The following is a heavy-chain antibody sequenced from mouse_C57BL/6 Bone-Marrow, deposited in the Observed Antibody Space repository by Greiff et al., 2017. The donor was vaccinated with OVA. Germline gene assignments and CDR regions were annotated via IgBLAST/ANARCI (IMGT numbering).Heavy chain of an antibody. CDR3: ASHSSGYRYYYAMDY. Sequence: QVQLQQSGPGLVQPSQSLSITCTVSGFSLTSYGVHWVRQSPGKGLEWLGVIWSGGSADYNAALISRLSNSKDNSKSQVFFKMNSLQADDTAIYYCASHSSGYRYYYAMDYWGQGTSVTVSS. CDR2: IWSGGSA. J-gene: IGHJ4*01. V-gene: IGHV2-2*01. CDR1: GFSLTSYG. D-gene: IGHD3-2*02.